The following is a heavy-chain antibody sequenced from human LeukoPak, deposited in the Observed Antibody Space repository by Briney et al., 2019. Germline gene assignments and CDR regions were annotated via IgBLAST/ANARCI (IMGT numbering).Heavy chain of an antibody. CDR3: AKAVSRLGEPFFSYYYMDV. D-gene: IGHD3-16*01. J-gene: IGHJ6*03. V-gene: IGHV3-23*01. CDR1: GFTFSPYA. Sequence: PGGSLRLSCAASGFTFSPYAMSWVRQAPGKGLEWVSAISAGGTTYYSDSVKGRFTTSRDNSKSTLYLEVNSLRADDTAVYYCAKAVSRLGEPFFSYYYMDVWGRGTTVTVSS. CDR2: ISAGGTT.